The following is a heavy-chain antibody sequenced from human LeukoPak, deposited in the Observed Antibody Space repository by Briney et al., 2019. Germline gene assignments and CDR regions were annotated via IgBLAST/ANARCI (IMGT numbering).Heavy chain of an antibody. J-gene: IGHJ4*02. CDR3: ARGTQYGSGWYVGSFDY. Sequence: GASVKVSCKASGYTFTGYYMHWVRQAPGQGLEWMGWINPNSGGTNYAQKFQGRVTMTRDTSISTAYMELSRLRSDDTAVYYCARGTQYGSGWYVGSFDYWGQGTLVTVSS. V-gene: IGHV1-2*02. CDR2: INPNSGGT. D-gene: IGHD6-19*01. CDR1: GYTFTGYY.